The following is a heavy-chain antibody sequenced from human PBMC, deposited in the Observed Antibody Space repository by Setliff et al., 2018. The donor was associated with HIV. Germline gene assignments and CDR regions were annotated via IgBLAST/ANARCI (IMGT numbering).Heavy chain of an antibody. Sequence: SSETLSLTCTVSGYSISNDYYWGWIRQPPGKGLEWIASIYHSGNTYYNPSLKSRVTISVDTSKNQFSLRLSSATAADTAVYYCARDGSRTTGATGYYYGLDVWGQGTTVTVSS. CDR1: GYSISNDYY. J-gene: IGHJ6*02. CDR3: ARDGSRTTGATGYYYGLDV. V-gene: IGHV4-38-2*02. D-gene: IGHD1-1*01. CDR2: IYHSGNT.